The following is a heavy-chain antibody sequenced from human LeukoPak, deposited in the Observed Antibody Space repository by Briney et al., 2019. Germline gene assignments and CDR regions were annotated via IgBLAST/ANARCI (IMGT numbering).Heavy chain of an antibody. CDR1: GGTFSSYT. J-gene: IGHJ4*02. CDR3: ARDREVTGTTVGLDY. CDR2: IIPILGIA. V-gene: IGHV1-69*04. D-gene: IGHD1-20*01. Sequence: GASVKVSCKAPGGTFSSYTISWVRQAPGQGLEWMGRIIPILGIANYAQKFQGRVTITADKSTSTAYMELSSLRSEDTAVYYRARDREVTGTTVGLDYWGQGTLVTVSS.